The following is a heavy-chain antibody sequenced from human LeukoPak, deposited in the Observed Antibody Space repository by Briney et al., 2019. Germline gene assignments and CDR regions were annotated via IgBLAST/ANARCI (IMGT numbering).Heavy chain of an antibody. V-gene: IGHV4-38-2*01. D-gene: IGHD6-13*01. Sequence: SETLSLTCAVSGYSISSGYYWGWIRQPPGKGLEWIGSMYHSGSTYYNPSLRSRVTISIDTSKNQFSLKLSSVTAADTAVYYCARVVCQQLCRYYYFYMDVWGKGTTVTVSS. J-gene: IGHJ6*03. CDR3: ARVVCQQLCRYYYFYMDV. CDR1: GYSISSGYY. CDR2: MYHSGST.